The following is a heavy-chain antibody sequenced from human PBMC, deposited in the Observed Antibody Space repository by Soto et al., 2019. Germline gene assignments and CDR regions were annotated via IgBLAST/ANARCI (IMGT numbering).Heavy chain of an antibody. CDR3: ARSMTTVTFDAFDI. CDR2: ISAYNGNT. J-gene: IGHJ3*02. CDR1: GYTFTSYG. D-gene: IGHD4-17*01. Sequence: ASVKVSCKASGYTFTSYGISWVRQAPGQGPEWMGWISAYNGNTNYAQKLQGRVTMTTDTSTSTAYMELRSLRSDDTAVYYCARSMTTVTFDAFDIWGQGTMVTVSS. V-gene: IGHV1-18*01.